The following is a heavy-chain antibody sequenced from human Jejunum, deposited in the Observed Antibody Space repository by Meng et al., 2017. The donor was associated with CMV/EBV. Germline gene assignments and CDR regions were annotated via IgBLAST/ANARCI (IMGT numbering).Heavy chain of an antibody. Sequence: GDSVRSHYGSWIRQHPGKGLGWMGYVYYSGSATYSPSLRSRITISVDTSENQFSLNLRSVTAADTAMYFCARGIGHASNNSHDYWGQGTRVTVSS. CDR2: VYYSGSA. V-gene: IGHV4-59*02. D-gene: IGHD1-1*01. CDR3: ARGIGHASNNSHDY. CDR1: GDSVRSHY. J-gene: IGHJ4*02.